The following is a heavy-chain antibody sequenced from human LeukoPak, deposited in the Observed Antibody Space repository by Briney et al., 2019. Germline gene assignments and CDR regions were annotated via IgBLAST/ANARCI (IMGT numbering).Heavy chain of an antibody. V-gene: IGHV3-30*02. Sequence: PGGSLRLSCAASGFTFSSYGMHWVRQAPGKGLEWVAFIRYDGSNKYYADSVKGRFTISRDNSKNTLYLQMNSLRAEDTAVYYCAKDGITMVRGVKFWYFDYWGQGTLVTVSS. CDR3: AKDGITMVRGVKFWYFDY. CDR1: GFTFSSYG. D-gene: IGHD3-10*01. CDR2: IRYDGSNK. J-gene: IGHJ4*02.